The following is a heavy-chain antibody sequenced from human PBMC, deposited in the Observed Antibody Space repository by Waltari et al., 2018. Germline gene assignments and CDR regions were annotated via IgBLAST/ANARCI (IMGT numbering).Heavy chain of an antibody. D-gene: IGHD5-18*01. Sequence: EVQLVESGGGLVQPGGSLRLSCAASGFTFSSSEMNWVRQAPGKGLEWVSYISSSGSTIYYADSVKGRFTISRDNAKNSLYLQMNSLRAEDTAVYYCARDEVLWLYYWGQGTLVTVSS. J-gene: IGHJ4*02. CDR3: ARDEVLWLYY. CDR1: GFTFSSSE. V-gene: IGHV3-48*03. CDR2: ISSSGSTI.